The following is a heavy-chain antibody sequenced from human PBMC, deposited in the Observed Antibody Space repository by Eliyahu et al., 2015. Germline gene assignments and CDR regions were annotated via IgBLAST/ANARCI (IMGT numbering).Heavy chain of an antibody. D-gene: IGHD3-16*01. CDR3: AKPLGYFDS. CDR2: INAMGGGT. J-gene: IGHJ4*02. V-gene: IGHV3-23*01. CDR1: GFTFSDYA. Sequence: EVQLLDSGGDLVRPGGSLRLSCEGSGFTFSDYAMXWVRQAPGKGLEWLSTINAMGGGTYYADSVKGRFTTSRDNSKKILYLQMNSLRAEDTAVYYCAKPLGYFDSWGLGTLVTVSS.